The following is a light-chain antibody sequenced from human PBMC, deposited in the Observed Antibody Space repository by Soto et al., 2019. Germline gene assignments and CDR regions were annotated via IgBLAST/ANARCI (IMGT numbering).Light chain of an antibody. CDR2: EDN. J-gene: IGLJ7*01. Sequence: NFMLTQPHSVSESPGKTVTISCTRSSGSIASNYVQWYQQRPGSAPTTVIYEDNQRPSGVPDRFSGSIDSSSNSASLTISGLKTEDEADYYCQSYDSSNSHAVFGGGNQLTVL. CDR3: QSYDSSNSHAV. V-gene: IGLV6-57*03. CDR1: SGSIASNY.